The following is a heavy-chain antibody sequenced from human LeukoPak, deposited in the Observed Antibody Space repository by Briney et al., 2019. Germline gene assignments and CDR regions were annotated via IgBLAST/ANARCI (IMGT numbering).Heavy chain of an antibody. D-gene: IGHD5-24*01. J-gene: IGHJ4*02. Sequence: GGSLRLSCAASGFTFDDYAMHWVRQAPGKGLEWVSGISWNSGSIGYADSVKGRFTISRDNSKNTLYLQMNSLRAEDTAVYYCARGRRWLQLAFDYWGQGTLVTVSS. CDR1: GFTFDDYA. CDR3: ARGRRWLQLAFDY. CDR2: ISWNSGSI. V-gene: IGHV3-9*01.